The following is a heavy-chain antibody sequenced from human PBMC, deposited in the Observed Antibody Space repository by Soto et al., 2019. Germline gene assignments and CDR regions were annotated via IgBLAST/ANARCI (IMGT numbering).Heavy chain of an antibody. D-gene: IGHD4-17*01. J-gene: IGHJ6*02. CDR2: INPSGGST. CDR3: ARTTTVTTLGYGMDV. V-gene: IGHV1-46*01. CDR1: GYTFSSYY. Sequence: ASVKVSCKASGYTFSSYYMRWVRQAPGQGLEWMGIINPSGGSTSYAQKFQGRVTMTRDTSTSTVYMELSSLRSEDTAVYYCARTTTVTTLGYGMDVWGQGTTVTVSS.